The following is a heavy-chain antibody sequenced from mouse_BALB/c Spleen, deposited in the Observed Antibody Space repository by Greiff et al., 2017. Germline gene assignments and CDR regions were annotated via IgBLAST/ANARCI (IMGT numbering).Heavy chain of an antibody. V-gene: IGHV5-12-1*01. Sequence: EVKLVESGGGLVKPGGSLKLSCAASGFAFSSYDMSWVRQTPEKRLEWVAYISSGGGSTYYPDTVKGRFTISRDNAKNTLYLQMSSLKSEDTAMYYCARSSYGYYAMDYWGQGTSVTVSS. CDR1: GFAFSSYD. CDR2: ISSGGGST. J-gene: IGHJ4*01. CDR3: ARSSYGYYAMDY. D-gene: IGHD1-1*02.